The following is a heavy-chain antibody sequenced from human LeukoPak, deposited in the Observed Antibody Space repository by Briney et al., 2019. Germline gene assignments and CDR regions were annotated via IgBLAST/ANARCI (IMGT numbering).Heavy chain of an antibody. CDR3: ARAPGLDSSGYLGY. CDR2: IWYDGSNK. CDR1: GFTFSSYG. V-gene: IGHV3-33*01. D-gene: IGHD3-22*01. Sequence: PGRSLRLSCAASGFTFSSYGMHWVRQAPGKGLEWVAVIWYDGSNKYYADSVKGRFTISRDNPKNTLYLQMNSLRAEDTAVYYCARAPGLDSSGYLGYWGQGTLVTVSS. J-gene: IGHJ4*02.